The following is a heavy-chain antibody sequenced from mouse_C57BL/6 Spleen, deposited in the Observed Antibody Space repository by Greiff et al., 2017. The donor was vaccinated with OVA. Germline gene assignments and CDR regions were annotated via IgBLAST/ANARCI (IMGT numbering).Heavy chain of an antibody. D-gene: IGHD2-2*01. J-gene: IGHJ1*03. Sequence: EVHLVESGGGLVQPGGSLSLSCAASGFTFTDYYMSWVRQPPGKALEWLGFIRNKANGYTTEYSASVKGRFTISRDNSQSILYLQMNALRAEDSATYYCARYIYGYEWYFDVWGTGTTVTVSS. CDR3: ARYIYGYEWYFDV. V-gene: IGHV7-3*01. CDR1: GFTFTDYY. CDR2: IRNKANGYTT.